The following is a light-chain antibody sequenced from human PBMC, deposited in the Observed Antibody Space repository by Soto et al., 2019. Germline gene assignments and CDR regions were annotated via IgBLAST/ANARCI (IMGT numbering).Light chain of an antibody. V-gene: IGKV1-12*01. J-gene: IGKJ4*01. CDR3: RQTSSFPLT. CDR2: AAS. Sequence: DIQMTQSPASVSASVGDRVTITCRASQGISSWLAWYQQTPGKAPRLLIFAASSLQTGVPSRFSGSGSGTDFTLTISRLQPEDFATYFCRQTSSFPLTFGGGTKVDIK. CDR1: QGISSW.